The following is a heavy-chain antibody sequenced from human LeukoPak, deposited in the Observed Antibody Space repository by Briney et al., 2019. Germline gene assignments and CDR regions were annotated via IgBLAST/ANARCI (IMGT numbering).Heavy chain of an antibody. CDR2: IIPILGIA. V-gene: IGHV1-69*04. D-gene: IGHD5-18*01. J-gene: IGHJ6*02. CDR3: ARGGGYSYGYFYGMDV. Sequence: SVKVSCKASGGTFSSYAITWVRQAPGQGLEWMGRIIPILGIANYAQKFQGRVTITADKSTSTAYMEVSSLRSEDTAVYYCARGGGYSYGYFYGMDVWGQGTTVTVSS. CDR1: GGTFSSYA.